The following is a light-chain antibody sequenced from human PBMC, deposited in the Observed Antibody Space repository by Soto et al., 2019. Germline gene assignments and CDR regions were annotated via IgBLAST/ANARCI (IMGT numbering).Light chain of an antibody. CDR1: QSVSLW. CDR2: EAS. Sequence: DIQLNQSPSTLSASVGDRVTMTCRASQSVSLWLAWYQQKPGKAPKLLIYEASTLQSGVPSRFSGSGSGEEFTLTITSLQPDDIATYYCQQYNSYRSFGQGTKVDIK. J-gene: IGKJ1*01. CDR3: QQYNSYRS. V-gene: IGKV1-5*01.